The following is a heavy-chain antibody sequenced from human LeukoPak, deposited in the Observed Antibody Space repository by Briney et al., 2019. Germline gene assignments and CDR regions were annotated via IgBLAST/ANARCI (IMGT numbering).Heavy chain of an antibody. CDR2: IKQDGSEK. D-gene: IGHD1-26*01. CDR1: GFTFRRYW. J-gene: IGHJ4*02. V-gene: IGHV3-7*04. Sequence: QPGGSLRLSCAASGFTFRRYWMSWVRQAPGKGLEWVANIKQDGSEKYYVDSVKDRFTISRDNAKNSLYLQMNSLRVEDTADYFCARVSAMGDFDCWGQGTLVTVS. CDR3: ARVSAMGDFDC.